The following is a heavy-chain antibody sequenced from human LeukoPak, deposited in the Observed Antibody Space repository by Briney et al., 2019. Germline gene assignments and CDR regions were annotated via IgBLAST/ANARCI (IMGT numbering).Heavy chain of an antibody. V-gene: IGHV1-69*05. CDR2: IIPIFGTA. D-gene: IGHD6-13*01. Sequence: SVKVSCKASGGTFSSYAISWVRQAPGQGLEWMGRIIPIFGTANYAQKFQGRVTITTDESTSTAYMELSSLRSEDTAVYYCARDSSSWEGGAFDIWGPGTMATVSS. J-gene: IGHJ3*02. CDR3: ARDSSSWEGGAFDI. CDR1: GGTFSSYA.